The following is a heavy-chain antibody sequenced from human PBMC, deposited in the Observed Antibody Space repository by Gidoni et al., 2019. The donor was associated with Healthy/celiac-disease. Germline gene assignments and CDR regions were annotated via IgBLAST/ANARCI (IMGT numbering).Heavy chain of an antibody. D-gene: IGHD3-10*01. J-gene: IGHJ4*02. V-gene: IGHV4-59*08. CDR3: ARRNRFGEFDY. Sequence: QVQLQASGPGLVKPSEPLSLTCTVSGGSISSYYWSWIRQPPGKGLVWIGYSYYSGSTNYNPSLKSRVTISVDTSKNQFSLKLSSVTAADTAVYYCARRNRFGEFDYWGQGTLVTVSS. CDR1: GGSISSYY. CDR2: SYYSGST.